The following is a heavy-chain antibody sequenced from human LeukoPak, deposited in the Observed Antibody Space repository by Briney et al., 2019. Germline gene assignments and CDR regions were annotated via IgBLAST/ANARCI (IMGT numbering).Heavy chain of an antibody. CDR2: INPSGGST. D-gene: IGHD3-3*01. V-gene: IGHV1-46*01. J-gene: IGHJ4*02. CDR1: GYTFTSYY. Sequence: ASVKVSCKASGYTFTSYYMHWVRQAPGQGLEWMGIINPSGGSTSYAQKFQGGVTMTRDTSTSTVYMELSSLRSEDTAVYYCARDSPIRYYDFWSGYEDSDYWGQGTLVTVSS. CDR3: ARDSPIRYYDFWSGYEDSDY.